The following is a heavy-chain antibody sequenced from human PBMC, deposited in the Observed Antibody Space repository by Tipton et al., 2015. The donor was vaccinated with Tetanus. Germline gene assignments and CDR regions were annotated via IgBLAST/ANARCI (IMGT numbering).Heavy chain of an antibody. Sequence: SLRLSCVASGFIVSSHYMSWVRQAPGKGLEWVSVMYSGGDTYYVDSVKGRFSISRDNAKNTLYLQMNSLRVEDTAVYYCVRDGGSSCWLAYWGQGTLVTVSS. CDR3: VRDGGSSCWLAY. J-gene: IGHJ4*02. V-gene: IGHV3-53*01. D-gene: IGHD6-19*01. CDR2: MYSGGDT. CDR1: GFIVSSHY.